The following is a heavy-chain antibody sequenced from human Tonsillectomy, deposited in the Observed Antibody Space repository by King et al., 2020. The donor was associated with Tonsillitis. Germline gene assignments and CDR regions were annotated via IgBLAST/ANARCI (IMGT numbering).Heavy chain of an antibody. V-gene: IGHV3-23*04. D-gene: IGHD5-18*01. CDR2: ISGSGGSN. Sequence: VQLVESGGGLVQPGGSLRLSCAASGFTFSSYAMSWVRQAPGKGLEWVSAISGSGGSNYYADSVKGRFTISRDNSKNTLYLPMNSLRAEDTAVYYCAKDTGRIQLWLLAFDIWGQGTMVTVSS. CDR1: GFTFSSYA. J-gene: IGHJ3*02. CDR3: AKDTGRIQLWLLAFDI.